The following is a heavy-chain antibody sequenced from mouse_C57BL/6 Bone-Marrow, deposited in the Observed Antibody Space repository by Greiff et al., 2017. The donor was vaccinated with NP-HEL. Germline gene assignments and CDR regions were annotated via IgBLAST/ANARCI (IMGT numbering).Heavy chain of an antibody. V-gene: IGHV14-2*01. CDR1: GFNIKDYY. D-gene: IGHD4-1*02. CDR2: IDPEDGET. J-gene: IGHJ2*01. Sequence: VQLQQSGAELVKPGASVKLSCTASGFNIKDYYMHWVKQRTEQGLEWIGRIDPEDGETKYAPQFPGQATITADTASNTSYLQLSSLTSEDTAVYYCAFPQLGRRDYCDYWGQGTTLTVSS. CDR3: AFPQLGRRDYCDY.